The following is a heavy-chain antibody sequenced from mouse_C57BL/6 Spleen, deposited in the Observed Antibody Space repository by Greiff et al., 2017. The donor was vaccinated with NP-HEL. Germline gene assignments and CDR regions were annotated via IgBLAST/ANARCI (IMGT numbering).Heavy chain of an antibody. Sequence: QVQLQQPGAELVKPGASVKLSCKASGYTFTSYWMQWVKQRPGQGLEWIGEIDPSDSYTNYNQKFKGKATLTVDTSSSTAYMQLSSLTSEDSAVYYCAELGRWFAYWGQGTLVTVSA. CDR1: GYTFTSYW. CDR2: IDPSDSYT. J-gene: IGHJ3*01. D-gene: IGHD4-1*01. V-gene: IGHV1-50*01. CDR3: AELGRWFAY.